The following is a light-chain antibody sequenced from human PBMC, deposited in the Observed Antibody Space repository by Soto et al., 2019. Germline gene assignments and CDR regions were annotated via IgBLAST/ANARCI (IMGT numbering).Light chain of an antibody. CDR1: QSISSY. V-gene: IGKV1-39*01. J-gene: IGKJ5*01. Sequence: DIQMTQSPSSLSASVGDRVTITCRASQSISSYLNWYQQKPGKAPKLLNYAASSLQIGGPSRFSGSGSGTDFTLTISSLQPEDFATYYCQQSYSTVTFGQGTRLEIK. CDR3: QQSYSTVT. CDR2: AAS.